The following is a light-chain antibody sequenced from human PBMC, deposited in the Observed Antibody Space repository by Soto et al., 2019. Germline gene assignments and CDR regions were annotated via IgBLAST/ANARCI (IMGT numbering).Light chain of an antibody. CDR2: GAS. CDR3: QQSYTTPVT. J-gene: IGKJ5*01. Sequence: DIQMTQSPSSLSASIGDRVTITCRASQRIASYLNWYQQKPGKAPKLLIYGASTLQSGVPSRFSGGGSDTDFSLTISSLQPADFATYYCQQSYTTPVTFGQGTRLEIK. V-gene: IGKV1-39*01. CDR1: QRIASY.